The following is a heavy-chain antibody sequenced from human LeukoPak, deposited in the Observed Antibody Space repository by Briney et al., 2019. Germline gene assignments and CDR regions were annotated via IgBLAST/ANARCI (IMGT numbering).Heavy chain of an antibody. D-gene: IGHD1-14*01. J-gene: IGHJ2*01. Sequence: SETLSLTCAVYGGSFSGYYWSWIRQPPGKGLEWIGETSHRGSTNYGPSLKSRVTISVDTSKNQFSLKLSSVTAADTAVYYCARGGNGWYFDLWGRGTLVTVSS. V-gene: IGHV4-34*01. CDR1: GGSFSGYY. CDR2: TSHRGST. CDR3: ARGGNGWYFDL.